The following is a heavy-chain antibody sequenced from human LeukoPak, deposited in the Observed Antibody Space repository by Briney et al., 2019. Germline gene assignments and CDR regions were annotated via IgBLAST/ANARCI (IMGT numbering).Heavy chain of an antibody. J-gene: IGHJ3*02. CDR2: IGATGDT. CDR3: VLGAYWNDDKNAFHI. CDR1: GLTFSSFD. D-gene: IGHD1-1*01. V-gene: IGHV3-13*01. Sequence: GGSLRLSCAASGLTFSSFDMHWVRQAPGKGLEWVSSIGATGDTYYAGSVKGRFTISRENAKKSLYLQMSSLRVEDTAVYFCVLGAYWNDDKNAFHIWGPGTMVTVSS.